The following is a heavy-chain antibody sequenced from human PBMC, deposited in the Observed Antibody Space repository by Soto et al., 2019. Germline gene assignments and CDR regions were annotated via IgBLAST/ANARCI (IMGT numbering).Heavy chain of an antibody. CDR1: GFTFSSYA. CDR3: AKEYEYSSGWERIDY. V-gene: IGHV3-23*01. CDR2: ISGSGGST. J-gene: IGHJ4*02. D-gene: IGHD6-19*01. Sequence: EVQLLESGGGLVQPGGSLILSCAASGFTFSSYAMSWVRQAPGKGLEWVSAISGSGGSTYYADSVKGRFTISRDNSKNTLYLQMNSLRAEYTAVCYCAKEYEYSSGWERIDYWGQGTLLTVSP.